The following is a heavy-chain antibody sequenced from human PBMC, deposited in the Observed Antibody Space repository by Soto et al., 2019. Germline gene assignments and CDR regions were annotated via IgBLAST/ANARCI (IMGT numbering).Heavy chain of an antibody. CDR1: GFSFRSYA. Sequence: EVKLVESGGDLVQPGGSLRLSCEASGFSFRSYALSWVRQAPGKGLEWVSTFSAGGRAYYADSVKGRFTIAKDTSKNTLILQARSLRAEDTAVYYCAKESMPEHYGDTLFDYWGQGTRVTVSS. CDR3: AKESMPEHYGDTLFDY. J-gene: IGHJ4*02. D-gene: IGHD4-17*01. CDR2: FSAGGRA. V-gene: IGHV3-23*04.